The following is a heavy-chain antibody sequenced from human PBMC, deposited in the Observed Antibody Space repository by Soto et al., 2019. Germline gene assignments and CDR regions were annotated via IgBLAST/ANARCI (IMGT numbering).Heavy chain of an antibody. CDR3: ARKSDCSGGSCPYYFDY. D-gene: IGHD2-15*01. J-gene: IGHJ4*02. CDR1: GFTFSSYG. CDR2: ISGTGGST. Sequence: GGFLRLSCAASGFTFSSYGMSWVRQAPGKGLEWVSGISGTGGSTYYADSVKGRFTISRDNSKNTLFLQMDSLRAEDTAVYYCARKSDCSGGSCPYYFDYWGQGTLVTVSS. V-gene: IGHV3-23*01.